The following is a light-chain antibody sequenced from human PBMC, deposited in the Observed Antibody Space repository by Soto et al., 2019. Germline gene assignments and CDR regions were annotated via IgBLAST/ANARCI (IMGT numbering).Light chain of an antibody. CDR3: QSYDNSLSVWV. J-gene: IGLJ3*02. CDR1: NSNIGAGYD. V-gene: IGLV1-40*01. Sequence: QSALTQPPSVSGALGQRVTISCTGGNSNIGAGYDVHWYQQLPGIAPKLLIYGNINRPSGVPDRFSGSKSGTSASLAITGLQAEDEADYYCQSYDNSLSVWVFGGGTKLTVL. CDR2: GNI.